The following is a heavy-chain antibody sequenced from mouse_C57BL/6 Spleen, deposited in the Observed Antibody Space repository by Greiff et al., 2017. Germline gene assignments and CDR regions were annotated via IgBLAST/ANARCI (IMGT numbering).Heavy chain of an antibody. CDR2: IYPGSGST. Sequence: VQLQQSGAELVKPGASVKMSCKASGYTFTSYWITWVKQRPGQGLEWIGDIYPGSGSTNYNEKFKSKATLTVDTSSSTAYMQLSSLTSEDSAVYYCARGGNDAHGDYYAMDYWGQGTSVTVSS. CDR1: GYTFTSYW. J-gene: IGHJ4*01. V-gene: IGHV1-55*01. D-gene: IGHD2-3*01. CDR3: ARGGNDAHGDYYAMDY.